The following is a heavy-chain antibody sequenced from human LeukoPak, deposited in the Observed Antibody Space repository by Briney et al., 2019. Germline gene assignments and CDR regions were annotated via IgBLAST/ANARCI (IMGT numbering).Heavy chain of an antibody. D-gene: IGHD6-13*01. CDR1: GGSISSSSYY. CDR2: IYYSGST. Sequence: SETLSLTCTVSGGSISSSSYYWGWIRQPPGKGLEWIGSIYYSGSTYYNPSLKSRVTMSIDTSKNQFSLNLSSVTAADTAVFYCARGRSSTWYRYFDYWGQGTLVTVSS. J-gene: IGHJ4*02. CDR3: ARGRSSTWYRYFDY. V-gene: IGHV4-39*07.